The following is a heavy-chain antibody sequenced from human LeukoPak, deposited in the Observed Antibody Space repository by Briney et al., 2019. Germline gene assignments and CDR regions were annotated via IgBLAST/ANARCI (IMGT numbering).Heavy chain of an antibody. J-gene: IGHJ4*02. D-gene: IGHD5-18*01. Sequence: ASVKVSCKVSGDTVTGFSIHWVRQAPGHGLEWMGGFDPEDGARIFAQKFQGRVTMTEDTSTDTAYMDLSSLRSEDTAVYYCATGYTYDYSLYWGQGSLVTVSS. V-gene: IGHV1-24*01. CDR1: GDTVTGFS. CDR2: FDPEDGAR. CDR3: ATGYTYDYSLY.